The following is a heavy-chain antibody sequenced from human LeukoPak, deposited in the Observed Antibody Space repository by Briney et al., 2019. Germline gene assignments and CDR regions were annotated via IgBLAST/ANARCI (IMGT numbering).Heavy chain of an antibody. CDR1: GFTFSSYV. V-gene: IGHV3-30*14. J-gene: IGHJ4*02. Sequence: GGALRLSCAASGFTFSSYVMHWVRQAPGKGLEWGAVISYEGSKKYSADSVKSRFTISRDNSKNTLYIQMNSLRAEDTAVYYCARDLYSGYGSAGQAFDYWGQGTLVTVSS. D-gene: IGHD5-12*01. CDR3: ARDLYSGYGSAGQAFDY. CDR2: ISYEGSKK.